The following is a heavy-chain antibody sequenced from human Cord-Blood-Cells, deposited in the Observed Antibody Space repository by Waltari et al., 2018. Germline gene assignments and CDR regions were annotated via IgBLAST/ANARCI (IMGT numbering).Heavy chain of an antibody. CDR2: INPSGGST. Sequence: QVQLVQSGAEVKKPGASVKVSCKASGYTFTSYYMHWVRQAPGQGLEWMGIINPSGGSTSYAQKFQGRVTMTRDTSTSTVYMELSSLRSEDTAVYYCATQASGDSSGYALAYWGQGTLVTVSS. J-gene: IGHJ4*02. D-gene: IGHD3-22*01. V-gene: IGHV1-46*01. CDR3: ATQASGDSSGYALAY. CDR1: GYTFTSYY.